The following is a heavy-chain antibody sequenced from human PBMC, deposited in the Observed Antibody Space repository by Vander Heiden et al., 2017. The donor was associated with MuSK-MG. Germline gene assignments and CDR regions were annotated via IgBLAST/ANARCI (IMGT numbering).Heavy chain of an antibody. CDR2: IKQDGSEK. CDR3: ARLSFPDFWTEGGGSYFDF. Sequence: EVQLVESGGGLVQPGGSLRLSCAASRFTFSRYWMGWVRQAPGKGLEWVANIKQDGSEKYYVDSVKGRFSIARDNAKNTLSLQMNSLRAEDTAVYYCARLSFPDFWTEGGGSYFDFWGQGALVTVSS. D-gene: IGHD3-3*01. J-gene: IGHJ4*02. CDR1: RFTFSRYW. V-gene: IGHV3-7*01.